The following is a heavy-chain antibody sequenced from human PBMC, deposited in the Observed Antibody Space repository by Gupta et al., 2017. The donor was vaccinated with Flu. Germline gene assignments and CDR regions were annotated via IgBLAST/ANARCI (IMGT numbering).Heavy chain of an antibody. CDR1: GGSISSGSYY. CDR3: ARDLTGTTRGWFDS. V-gene: IGHV4-61*02. CDR2: IYTSGST. Sequence: QVQLQESGPGLVKPSQTLSLTCTVSGGSISSGSYYWSWIRQPAGKGLEWIGRIYTSGSTNYNPSLKSRVTISVDTSKNQFSLKLSSVTAADTAVYYCARDLTGTTRGWFDSWGQGTLVTVSS. J-gene: IGHJ5*01. D-gene: IGHD1-1*01.